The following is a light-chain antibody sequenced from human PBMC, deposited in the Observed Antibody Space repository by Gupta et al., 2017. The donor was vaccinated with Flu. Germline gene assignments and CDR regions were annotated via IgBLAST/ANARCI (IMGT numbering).Light chain of an antibody. V-gene: IGKV1-5*03. Sequence: DIQMTQSPSTLSASVGDRVIITCRASQSISSWLAWYQQKPGKPPKLLIYMASTLETGVPSRFAGSGSGTEFTLTISSLQPDDFATYYCQEYNRYSWTFGQGTKVEIK. CDR3: QEYNRYSWT. CDR2: MAS. CDR1: QSISSW. J-gene: IGKJ1*01.